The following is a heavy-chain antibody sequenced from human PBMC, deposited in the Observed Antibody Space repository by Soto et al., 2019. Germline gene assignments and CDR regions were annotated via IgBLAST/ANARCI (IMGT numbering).Heavy chain of an antibody. D-gene: IGHD2-8*01. Sequence: ASVKVSCKASGYTFTSYDINWVRQATGQGPEWMGWMNPDSGDTGYVQTFQGRVTMTRDTAISTAYMELSSLRSDDTAVYYCARSVGGSNVNFDYWGQGTLVTSPQ. CDR2: MNPDSGDT. V-gene: IGHV1-8*01. J-gene: IGHJ4*02. CDR1: GYTFTSYD. CDR3: ARSVGGSNVNFDY.